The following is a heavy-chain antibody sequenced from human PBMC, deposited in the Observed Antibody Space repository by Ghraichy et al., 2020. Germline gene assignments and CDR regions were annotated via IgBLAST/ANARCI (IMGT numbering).Heavy chain of an antibody. J-gene: IGHJ4*02. CDR2: ISGGGDST. D-gene: IGHD1-26*01. V-gene: IGHV3-23*01. CDR3: AKFLSGSYRAPFDY. Sequence: GESLNISCAASGFTFSTYAMSWVRQAPGKGLEWVSAISGGGDSTYYADSVKGRFTISRDNSKNTLYLLMNSLRAEDTAVYYCAKFLSGSYRAPFDYWGQGTLVTVSS. CDR1: GFTFSTYA.